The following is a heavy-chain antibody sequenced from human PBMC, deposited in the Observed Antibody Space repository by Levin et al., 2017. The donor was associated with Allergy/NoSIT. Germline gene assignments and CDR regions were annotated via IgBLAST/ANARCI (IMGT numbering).Heavy chain of an antibody. V-gene: IGHV3-48*02. CDR2: ISSSSSSI. CDR3: AGMKRNILQAFGI. Sequence: QPGGSLRLSCVASGVAFSSYSMNWVRQAPGKGLEWISYISSSSSSIDYADSVKGRFTISRDNAKNSLFLQMNSVRDEDTAVYFCAGMKRNILQAFGIWGQGTMVTVSS. CDR1: GVAFSSYS. D-gene: IGHD2/OR15-2a*01. J-gene: IGHJ3*02.